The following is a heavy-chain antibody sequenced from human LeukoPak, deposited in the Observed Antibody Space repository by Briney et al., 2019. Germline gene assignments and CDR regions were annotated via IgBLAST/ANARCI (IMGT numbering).Heavy chain of an antibody. CDR3: AKEGTTVITPGVDY. Sequence: GGSLRLSCAASGFTFSSYGMSWVRQAPGKGLEWVSSLSGSGGSTYYADSVKGRFTISRDNLKNTLYLQMNSLRAEDTAVYYCAKEGTTVITPGVDYWGQGTLVTVSS. V-gene: IGHV3-23*01. D-gene: IGHD4-23*01. CDR2: LSGSGGST. CDR1: GFTFSSYG. J-gene: IGHJ4*02.